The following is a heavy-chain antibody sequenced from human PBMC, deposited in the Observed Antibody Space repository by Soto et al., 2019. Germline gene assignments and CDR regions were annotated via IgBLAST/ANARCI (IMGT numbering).Heavy chain of an antibody. V-gene: IGHV1-69*13. J-gene: IGHJ4*02. D-gene: IGHD3-3*01. Sequence: GASVKVSCKASGGTFSSYTISWVRQAPGQGLEWMGRIIPIFGTANYAQKFQGRVTITADESTSTAYMELSSLRSEDTAVYYCARVSSLVRDFWSGYYTLDYWGQGTLVTVSS. CDR1: GGTFSSYT. CDR2: IIPIFGTA. CDR3: ARVSSLVRDFWSGYYTLDY.